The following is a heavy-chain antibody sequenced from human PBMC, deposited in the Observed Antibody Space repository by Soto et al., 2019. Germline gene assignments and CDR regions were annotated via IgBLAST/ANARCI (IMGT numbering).Heavy chain of an antibody. J-gene: IGHJ4*02. CDR3: ATESGYTYGYFDY. Sequence: PSETLSLTCTVSGGSVSSSGDYWSWIRQSPGKGLEWIGYISGSGSTGYNPSLKNRLTMSVDRSKNQFTLRLTSVTAADTAVYFCATESGYTYGYFDYWGQGTQVTVSS. V-gene: IGHV4-30-4*01. CDR2: ISGSGST. D-gene: IGHD5-18*01. CDR1: GGSVSSSGDY.